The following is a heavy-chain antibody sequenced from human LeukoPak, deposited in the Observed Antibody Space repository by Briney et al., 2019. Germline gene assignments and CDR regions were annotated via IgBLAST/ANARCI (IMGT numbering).Heavy chain of an antibody. Sequence: GGSLKLSCATSGFTFTNYAMSWVRQAPGKGLEWVSAISGSASSTYYADSVKGRFTISRDNAKNSLYLQMNSLRAEDTAVYYCAELGITMIGGVWGKGTTVTISS. J-gene: IGHJ6*04. D-gene: IGHD3-10*02. CDR1: GFTFTNYA. CDR2: ISGSASST. CDR3: AELGITMIGGV. V-gene: IGHV3-23*01.